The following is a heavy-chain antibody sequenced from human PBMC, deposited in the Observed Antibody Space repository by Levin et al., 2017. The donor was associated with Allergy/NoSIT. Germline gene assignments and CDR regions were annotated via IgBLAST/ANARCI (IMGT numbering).Heavy chain of an antibody. J-gene: IGHJ4*02. V-gene: IGHV3-30*18. Sequence: GGSLRLSCAASGFTFRSYGMHWVRQAPGKGLEWVADISYDGNNKDYSDSVKGRFTISRDNSKNTLSLQMNSLRAEDTAVYFCAKRGDTRNFFDYWGQGTLVTVSS. D-gene: IGHD3-16*01. CDR3: AKRGDTRNFFDY. CDR1: GFTFRSYG. CDR2: ISYDGNNK.